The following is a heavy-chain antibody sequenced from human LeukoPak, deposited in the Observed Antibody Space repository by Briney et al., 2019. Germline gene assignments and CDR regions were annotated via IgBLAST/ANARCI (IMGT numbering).Heavy chain of an antibody. CDR1: GFTFDDYA. CDR2: LSWNSGSI. CDR3: AKDLAVAGSNYYGMDV. J-gene: IGHJ6*02. Sequence: QSGGYLTLSCAASGFTFDDYAMHWVRQAPGKGLEWVSGLSWNSGSIGYADSVKGRFTISRANAKNSLYLQMNSLRAEDTALYYCAKDLAVAGSNYYGMDVWGQGTTVTVSS. V-gene: IGHV3-9*01. D-gene: IGHD6-19*01.